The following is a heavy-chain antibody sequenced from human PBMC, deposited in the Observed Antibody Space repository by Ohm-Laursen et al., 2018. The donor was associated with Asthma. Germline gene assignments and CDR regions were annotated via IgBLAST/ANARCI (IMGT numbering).Heavy chain of an antibody. CDR2: MFSTGTT. CDR3: AICSSTYYYYGLDV. CDR1: GLAVSNNH. J-gene: IGHJ6*02. D-gene: IGHD6-6*01. V-gene: IGHV3-53*01. Sequence: SLRLSCAASGLAVSNNHMSWVRQPPGKGLEWVSLMFSTGTTYYADSVKGRFTFSRDSSKNTLFLQMNSLRADDTAVYYCAICSSTYYYYGLDVWGQGTPVTVSS.